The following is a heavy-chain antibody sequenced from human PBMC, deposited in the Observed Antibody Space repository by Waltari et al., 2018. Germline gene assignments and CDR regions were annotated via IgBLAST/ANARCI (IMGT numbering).Heavy chain of an antibody. D-gene: IGHD3-10*01. Sequence: QVQLQESGPGLVKPSETLSLTCAVSGYSISRGYYWGWIRQPPGTGLTWIGSISHRGSTYSNPSLKSRFSIAVDTHKNQFSLKLIAVTASDTAGYYCARGSGSGGFDYWGQGTLVTVSS. V-gene: IGHV4-38-2*01. CDR1: GYSISRGYY. CDR3: ARGSGSGGFDY. CDR2: ISHRGST. J-gene: IGHJ4*02.